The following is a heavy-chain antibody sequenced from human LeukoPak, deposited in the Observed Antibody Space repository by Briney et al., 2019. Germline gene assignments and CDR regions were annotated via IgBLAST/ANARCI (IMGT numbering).Heavy chain of an antibody. CDR1: GGSISSGGYY. CDR3: ARVSLYYDILTGYSPYYFDY. CDR2: IYYSGRT. V-gene: IGHV4-31*03. J-gene: IGHJ4*02. D-gene: IGHD3-9*01. Sequence: SETLSLTCTVSGGSISSGGYYWSWIRQHPGKGLEWIGYIYYSGRTYYNPSLKSRVTISVDTSKNQFSLKLSSVTAADTAVYYCARVSLYYDILTGYSPYYFDYWGQGTLVTVSS.